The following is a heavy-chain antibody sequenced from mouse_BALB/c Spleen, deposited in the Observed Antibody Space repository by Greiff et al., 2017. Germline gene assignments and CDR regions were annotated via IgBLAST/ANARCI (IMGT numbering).Heavy chain of an antibody. CDR3: AQSTVDYAMDY. CDR1: GFSLTSYG. Sequence: VQLQESGPGLVAPSQSLSITCTVSGFSLTSYGVHWVRQPPGKGLEWLGVIWAGGSTNYNSALMSRLSISKDTSKSQVFLKMISLQTDDTAMYYCAQSTVDYAMDYWGQGTSVTVSS. V-gene: IGHV2-9*02. CDR2: IWAGGST. D-gene: IGHD1-1*01. J-gene: IGHJ4*01.